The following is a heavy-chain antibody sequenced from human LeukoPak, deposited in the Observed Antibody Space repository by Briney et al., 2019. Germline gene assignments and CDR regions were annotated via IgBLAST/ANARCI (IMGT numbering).Heavy chain of an antibody. J-gene: IGHJ4*02. CDR1: GFAVSSNY. CDR3: AKAASALWFGELYYFDY. CDR2: ISGSGGST. V-gene: IGHV3-23*01. D-gene: IGHD3-10*01. Sequence: GGSLRLSCAASGFAVSSNYMSWVRQAPGKGLEWVSAISGSGGSTYYADSVKGRFTISRDNSKNTLYLQMNSLRAEDTAVYYCAKAASALWFGELYYFDYWGQGTLVTVSS.